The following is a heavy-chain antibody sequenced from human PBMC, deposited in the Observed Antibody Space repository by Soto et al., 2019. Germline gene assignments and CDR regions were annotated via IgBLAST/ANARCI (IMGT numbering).Heavy chain of an antibody. D-gene: IGHD4-4*01. CDR3: ARCHSVYPYYFDY. CDR2: ISYSGST. Sequence: QVQLQESGPGLVKPSETLSLTCTVSGGSISSYYWSWIRQPPGKGLEWIGYISYSGSTNYNPSLKSRVTISVDTSKNQFSLKLSSVTAADTAVYYCARCHSVYPYYFDYWGQGTLVTVSS. CDR1: GGSISSYY. J-gene: IGHJ4*02. V-gene: IGHV4-59*01.